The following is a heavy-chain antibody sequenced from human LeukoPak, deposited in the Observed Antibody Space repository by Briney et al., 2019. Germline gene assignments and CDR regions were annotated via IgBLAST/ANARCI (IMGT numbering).Heavy chain of an antibody. V-gene: IGHV4-34*01. CDR3: ARVYGDYEPYFDY. CDR2: INHSGST. D-gene: IGHD4-17*01. Sequence: PSETLSLTCAVYGGSFSGYYWSWIRQPPGKGLEWIGEINHSGSTNYNPSLKSRVTISVDTSKNQFSLKLSSVTAADTAVCYCARVYGDYEPYFDYWGQGTLVTVSS. CDR1: GGSFSGYY. J-gene: IGHJ4*02.